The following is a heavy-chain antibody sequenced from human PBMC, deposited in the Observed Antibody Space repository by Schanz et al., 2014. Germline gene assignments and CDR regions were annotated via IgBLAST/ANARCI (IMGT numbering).Heavy chain of an antibody. CDR3: AKSQGSSFDS. V-gene: IGHV3-23*01. D-gene: IGHD6-13*01. J-gene: IGHJ4*02. CDR2: ISGGGGTT. Sequence: EVQLLESGGGLVQPGGSLRLSCAASGFTFSSYAMSWVRQAPGKGLEWVSAISGGGGTTYYADSVKGRCTISSEKSKSTLYLQMSSLRAEDTAVYYCAKSQGSSFDSWGQGTLVTVSS. CDR1: GFTFSSYA.